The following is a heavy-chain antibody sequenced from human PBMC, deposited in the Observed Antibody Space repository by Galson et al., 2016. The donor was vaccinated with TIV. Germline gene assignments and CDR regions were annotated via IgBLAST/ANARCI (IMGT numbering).Heavy chain of an antibody. Sequence: SLRLSCAASGFSFSDCGLHWVRQAPGRGLEWLAVISYDGSYKYYADSVKGRFTISRDNTKNPVSLQMNSLRPEDTGVYYCAKDPRLYGDYLLAYFDFWGQGDLVTVST. CDR2: ISYDGSYK. J-gene: IGHJ4*02. D-gene: IGHD4-17*01. V-gene: IGHV3-30*18. CDR3: AKDPRLYGDYLLAYFDF. CDR1: GFSFSDCG.